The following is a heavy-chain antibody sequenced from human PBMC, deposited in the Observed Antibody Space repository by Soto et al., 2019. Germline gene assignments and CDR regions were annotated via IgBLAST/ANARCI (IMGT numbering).Heavy chain of an antibody. J-gene: IGHJ6*03. V-gene: IGHV2-5*08. CDR1: GGSVSSGSYY. Sequence: TLSLTCTVSGGSVSSGSYYWSWIRQPPGKGLEWLALIYWDDDKRSSPSLKSRLTITKDTSKNQVVLTMTNMDPVDTATYYCAHIPGSGQLLYSYYYYMDVWGKGTTVTVSS. CDR3: AHIPGSGQLLYSYYYYMDV. CDR2: IYWDDDK. D-gene: IGHD3-10*01.